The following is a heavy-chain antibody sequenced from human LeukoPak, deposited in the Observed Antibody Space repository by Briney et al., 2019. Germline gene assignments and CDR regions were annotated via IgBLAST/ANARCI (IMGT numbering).Heavy chain of an antibody. Sequence: SETLSLTCAVSGGSISSGGYSWSWIRQPPGKGLEWIGYIYHSGSTYYNPSLKSRVTISVDTSKNQFSLKLSSVTAADTAVYYCARRWDYYYYMDVWGKGTTVTVSS. J-gene: IGHJ6*03. CDR3: ARRWDYYYYMDV. CDR1: GGSISSGGYS. D-gene: IGHD1-26*01. V-gene: IGHV4-30-2*03. CDR2: IYHSGST.